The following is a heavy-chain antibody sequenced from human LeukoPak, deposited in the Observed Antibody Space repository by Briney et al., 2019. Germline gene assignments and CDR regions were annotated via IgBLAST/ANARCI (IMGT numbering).Heavy chain of an antibody. CDR1: GYSISSGYF. D-gene: IGHD1-26*01. Sequence: PSETLSLTRTVSGYSISSGYFWGWIRQPPGKGLEWIGNIYPTGETYYNPSLNSRVTLSVDTSKNQFSLKMISVTAADTAVYYCARDRGSWPYYFDYWGQGALVTVSS. CDR3: ARDRGSWPYYFDY. CDR2: IYPTGET. V-gene: IGHV4-38-2*02. J-gene: IGHJ4*02.